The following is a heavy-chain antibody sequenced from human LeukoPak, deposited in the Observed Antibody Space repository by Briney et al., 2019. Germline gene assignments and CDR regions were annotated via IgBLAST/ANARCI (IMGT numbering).Heavy chain of an antibody. CDR3: AKEMKSGY. Sequence: GGSLRLSCAASGFTFSSYSMNWVRQAPGKGLEWVSSISSSSSYIYYADSVKGRFTISRDNSKNTLYLQMNSLRAEDTAVYYCAKEMKSGYWGQGTLVTVSS. CDR2: ISSSSSYI. D-gene: IGHD6-25*01. CDR1: GFTFSSYS. V-gene: IGHV3-21*04. J-gene: IGHJ4*02.